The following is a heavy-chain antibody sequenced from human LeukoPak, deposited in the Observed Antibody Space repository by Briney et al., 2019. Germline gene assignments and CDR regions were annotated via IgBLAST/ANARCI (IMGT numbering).Heavy chain of an antibody. J-gene: IGHJ4*02. D-gene: IGHD6-13*01. Sequence: SETLPLTCAVYGGSFSGYYWSWIRQPPGKGLEWIGEINHSGSTNYNPSLKSRVTISVDTSKNQFSLKLSSVTAADTAVYYCARGWPQTHGRYSSSWYYFDYWGQGTLVTVSS. CDR3: ARGWPQTHGRYSSSWYYFDY. CDR2: INHSGST. V-gene: IGHV4-34*01. CDR1: GGSFSGYY.